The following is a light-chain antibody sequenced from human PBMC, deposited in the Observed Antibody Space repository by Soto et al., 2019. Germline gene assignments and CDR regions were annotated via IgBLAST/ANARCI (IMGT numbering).Light chain of an antibody. CDR3: TQAVHTPHT. CDR2: LGS. CDR1: RCLLVSNGYDY. Sequence: SLPVTHRQPARSSWRACRCLLVSNGYDYWGWCLQEQGQSLQRLIYLGSNRASGVADRFGGSGAGIDCTLKISSVEAEEVGVYYFTQAVHTPHTFGEGT. V-gene: IGKV2-28*01. J-gene: IGKJ4*02.